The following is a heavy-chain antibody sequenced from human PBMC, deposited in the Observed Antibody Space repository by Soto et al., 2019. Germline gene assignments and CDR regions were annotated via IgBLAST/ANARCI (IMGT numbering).Heavy chain of an antibody. CDR3: ARQLSHICDS. CDR1: GYKFGSAW. V-gene: IGHV5-51*01. J-gene: IGHJ4*02. D-gene: IGHD3-3*02. CDR2: IKPGTSDI. Sequence: PGESLKISCKGVGYKFGSAWIGWVRQMPGKGLEGMGIIKPGTSDIRYSPSCRGHVTISADEAVSTAYLQWSSLKASDTAMYYCARQLSHICDSWGQGTLVTVSS.